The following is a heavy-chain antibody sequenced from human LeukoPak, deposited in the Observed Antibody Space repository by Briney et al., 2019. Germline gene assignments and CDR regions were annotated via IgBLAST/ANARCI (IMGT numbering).Heavy chain of an antibody. CDR2: IYYSGST. CDR3: ARVASGSYRWFDP. Sequence: KASETLSLTCTVSGGSISSYYWSWIRQPPGKGLEWIGYIYYSGSTNYNPSLKSRVTISVDTSKNQFSLKLSSVTAADTAVYYCARVASGSYRWFDPWGQGTLVTVSS. D-gene: IGHD1-26*01. CDR1: GGSISSYY. J-gene: IGHJ5*02. V-gene: IGHV4-59*01.